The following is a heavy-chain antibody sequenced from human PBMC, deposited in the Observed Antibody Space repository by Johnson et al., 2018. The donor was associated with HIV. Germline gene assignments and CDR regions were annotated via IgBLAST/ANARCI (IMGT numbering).Heavy chain of an antibody. CDR3: ARTYSTSSDDAFDV. V-gene: IGHV3-7*03. J-gene: IGHJ3*01. Sequence: VESVMGRFPISRDNAKNSLYLQMNSLGAEDTAVYYCARTYSTSSDDAFDVWGQGTMVTVSS. D-gene: IGHD6-6*01.